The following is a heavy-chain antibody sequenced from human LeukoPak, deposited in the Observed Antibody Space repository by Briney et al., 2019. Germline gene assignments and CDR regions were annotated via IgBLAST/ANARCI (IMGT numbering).Heavy chain of an antibody. V-gene: IGHV3-23*01. CDR2: ISGSGGST. CDR3: AKDCSSTSCYRGTARYFQH. J-gene: IGHJ1*01. CDR1: GFTFSSYA. Sequence: GGSLRLSCAASGFTFSSYAMSWVRQAPGKGLEWVSAISGSGGSTYYADSVKGRFTISRDNSKNTLYLQMNSLRAEDTAVYYCAKDCSSTSCYRGTARYFQHWGQGTLVTVSS. D-gene: IGHD2-2*01.